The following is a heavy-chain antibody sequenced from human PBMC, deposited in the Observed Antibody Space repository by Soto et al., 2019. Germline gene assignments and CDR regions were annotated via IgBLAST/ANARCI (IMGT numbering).Heavy chain of an antibody. Sequence: QVQLQQWGAGLLKPSETLSLTCAVYGGSFSDFYWTWIRQLPGKGLEWIGEINHSGSTNYNPYLKRRVAISVDTSKTQFSLTLRSVTAADTAVYYCGPRGAVAVPRGYWGQGTLVTVSS. CDR3: GPRGAVAVPRGY. J-gene: IGHJ4*02. D-gene: IGHD6-19*01. V-gene: IGHV4-34*01. CDR1: GGSFSDFY. CDR2: INHSGST.